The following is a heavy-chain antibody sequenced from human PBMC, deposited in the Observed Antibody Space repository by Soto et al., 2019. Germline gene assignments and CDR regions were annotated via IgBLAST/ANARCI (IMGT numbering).Heavy chain of an antibody. J-gene: IGHJ6*02. CDR1: GGTFSSYA. Sequence: QVQLVQSGAEVKKPGSSVKVSCKASGGTFSSYAISWVRQAPGQGLEWMGGIIPIFGTANYAQKFQGRVTITEDESTSTAYMELSSLRSEDTAVYYCARVTVGRTVTTSGGGVYYYYGMDVWGQGTTVTVSS. CDR3: ARVTVGRTVTTSGGGVYYYYGMDV. CDR2: IIPIFGTA. D-gene: IGHD1-7*01. V-gene: IGHV1-69*01.